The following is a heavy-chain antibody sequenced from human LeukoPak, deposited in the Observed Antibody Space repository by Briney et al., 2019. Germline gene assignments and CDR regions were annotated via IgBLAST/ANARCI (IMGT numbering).Heavy chain of an antibody. CDR1: GFTFTSHA. V-gene: IGHV3-30*03. CDR2: ISNDGDTK. CDR3: AVEKGTRDFQH. Sequence: GGSLRLSCVASGFTFTSHAMHWVRQAPGKGLEWVAVISNDGDTKYYPDSVKGRFTVSRDNSKNTLYLQMNSLRPEDTAVYYCAVEKGTRDFQHWGQGTLVTVSS. J-gene: IGHJ1*01.